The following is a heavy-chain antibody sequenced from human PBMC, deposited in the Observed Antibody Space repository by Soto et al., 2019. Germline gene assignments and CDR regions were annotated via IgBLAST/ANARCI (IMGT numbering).Heavy chain of an antibody. D-gene: IGHD5-18*01. CDR2: ITTSSHTI. CDR1: GFPFSSYS. Sequence: EVQLVESGGGLVQPGGSLKLSCAASGFPFSSYSMDWVRQAPGQGLEWIAYITTSSHTIYYADSVRGRFTISRDNAKNSLFLQMNSLRDEDTAVHYCARHGIQVSHDVWGQGTTVIVSS. V-gene: IGHV3-48*02. J-gene: IGHJ6*02. CDR3: ARHGIQVSHDV.